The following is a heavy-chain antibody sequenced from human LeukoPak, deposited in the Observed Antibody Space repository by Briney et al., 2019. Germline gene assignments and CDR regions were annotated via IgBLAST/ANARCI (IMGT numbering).Heavy chain of an antibody. CDR2: ISSSGSTI. CDR1: GFTFSDYY. D-gene: IGHD3-22*01. Sequence: GGSLRLSCAASGFTFSDYYMSWIRQAPGKGLEWVSYISSSGSTIYYADSVKGRFTISRDNAKNSLYLQMNSLRAEDTAVYYCARSSYYYDSSGYYSLGFDIWGQGTMVTVSS. CDR3: ARSSYYYDSSGYYSLGFDI. V-gene: IGHV3-11*01. J-gene: IGHJ3*02.